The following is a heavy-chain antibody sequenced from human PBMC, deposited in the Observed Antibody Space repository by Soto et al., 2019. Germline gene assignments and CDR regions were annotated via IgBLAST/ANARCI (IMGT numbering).Heavy chain of an antibody. D-gene: IGHD2-21*01. Sequence: GGSLRLSCSASGFAFSSYAMHWVRQTPGKGLEYVSAISPQGGSTYYADSVKGRFTISRDDSKNTVYLQVSSLRPDDTAVYYCVNMMIARGAFDFWGQGTLVTVSS. V-gene: IGHV3-64D*06. CDR1: GFAFSSYA. CDR3: VNMMIARGAFDF. CDR2: ISPQGGST. J-gene: IGHJ4*02.